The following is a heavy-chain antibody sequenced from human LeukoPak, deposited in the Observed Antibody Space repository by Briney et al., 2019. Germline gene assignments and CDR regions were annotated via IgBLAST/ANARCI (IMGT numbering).Heavy chain of an antibody. V-gene: IGHV4-4*07. CDR3: ARAGDSSGYEYYFDY. CDR1: GGSISSYY. D-gene: IGHD3-22*01. CDR2: IYSSGST. J-gene: IGHJ4*02. Sequence: KPSETLSLTCTVSGGSISSYYWSWIRQPAGKGLEWIGRIYSSGSTNYNPSLKSRITMSVDTSKNQFSLKLSSVTAADTAVYYCARAGDSSGYEYYFDYWGQGTLVTVSS.